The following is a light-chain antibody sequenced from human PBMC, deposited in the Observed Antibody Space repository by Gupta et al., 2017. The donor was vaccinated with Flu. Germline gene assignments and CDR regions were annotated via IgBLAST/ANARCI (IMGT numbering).Light chain of an antibody. J-gene: IGLJ3*02. Sequence: QSVLTQPPSASGTPGQRVTISCSGSSSHIGSNTVTWYQQLPGTGPKLLINSNNQRPSGVPDRFSGSKSGTSDSLAISGLQSEDEAEYDGAAWDDSLKGSVFGGGTKLTVL. V-gene: IGLV1-44*01. CDR3: AAWDDSLKGSV. CDR1: SSHIGSNT. CDR2: SNN.